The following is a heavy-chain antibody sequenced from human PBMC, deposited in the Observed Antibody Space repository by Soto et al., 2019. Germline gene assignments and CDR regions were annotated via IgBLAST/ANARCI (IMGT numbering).Heavy chain of an antibody. CDR1: GGSISSYY. D-gene: IGHD1-7*01. J-gene: IGHJ4*02. V-gene: IGHV4-59*01. CDR3: ARVSPKELGTN. Sequence: PSETLSLTCTVSGGSISSYYWSWIRQPPGKGLEWIGYIYYSGSTNYNPSLKSRVTISVDTSKNQFSLKLSSVTAADTAVYYCARVSPKELGTNWGQGTLVTVSS. CDR2: IYYSGST.